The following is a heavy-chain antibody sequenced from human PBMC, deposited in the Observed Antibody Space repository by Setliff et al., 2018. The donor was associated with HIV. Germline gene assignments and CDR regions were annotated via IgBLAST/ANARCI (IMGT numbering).Heavy chain of an antibody. Sequence: PGGSLRLSCAASGFTFSNFAMSWVRLTPGKGLEWVSGITDSGSTTYYDDSVKGRFTISRDNSENTLYLQINSLRAEDTALYFCAKDDLPTWGSIDYWGQGTLVTVSS. D-gene: IGHD3-16*01. CDR1: GFTFSNFA. J-gene: IGHJ4*02. V-gene: IGHV3-23*01. CDR3: AKDDLPTWGSIDY. CDR2: ITDSGSTT.